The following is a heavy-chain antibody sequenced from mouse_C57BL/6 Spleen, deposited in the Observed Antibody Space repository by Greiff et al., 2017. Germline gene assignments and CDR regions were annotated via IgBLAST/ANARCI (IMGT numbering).Heavy chain of an antibody. Sequence: LQESGAELVRPGASVTLSCKASGYTFTDYEMHWVKQTPVHGLEWIGAIDPETGGTAYNQKFKGKAILTADKSSSTAYMELRSLTSEDSAVXYCTRSILRLYYFDYWGQGTTLTVSS. CDR2: IDPETGGT. J-gene: IGHJ2*01. D-gene: IGHD1-1*01. V-gene: IGHV1-15*01. CDR1: GYTFTDYE. CDR3: TRSILRLYYFDY.